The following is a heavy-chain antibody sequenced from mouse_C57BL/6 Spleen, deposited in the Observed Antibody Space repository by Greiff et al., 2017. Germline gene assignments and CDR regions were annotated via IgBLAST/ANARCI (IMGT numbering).Heavy chain of an antibody. CDR1: GFTFSSYG. J-gene: IGHJ2*01. CDR3: ARPGTKDYFDY. V-gene: IGHV5-6*01. Sequence: DVHLVESGGDLVKPGGSLKLSCAASGFTFSSYGMSWVRQTPDKRLEWVATISSGGSYTYYPDSVKGRFTISRDNAKNTLYLQMSSLKSEDTAMYYCARPGTKDYFDYWGQGTTLTVSS. D-gene: IGHD4-1*01. CDR2: ISSGGSYT.